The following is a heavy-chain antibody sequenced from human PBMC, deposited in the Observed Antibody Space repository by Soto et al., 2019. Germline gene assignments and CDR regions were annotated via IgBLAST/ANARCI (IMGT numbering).Heavy chain of an antibody. CDR1: GFTFSSYA. Sequence: QVQLVESGGGVVQPGRSLRLSCAASGFTFSSYAMHWVRQAPGKGLEWVAVISYDGSNKYYADSVKGRFTISRDNSKNTLYLQMYSLRAEDAAVYYCARGPSSRGRAHFDYWGQGTLVTVSS. D-gene: IGHD2-15*01. V-gene: IGHV3-30-3*01. J-gene: IGHJ4*02. CDR3: ARGPSSRGRAHFDY. CDR2: ISYDGSNK.